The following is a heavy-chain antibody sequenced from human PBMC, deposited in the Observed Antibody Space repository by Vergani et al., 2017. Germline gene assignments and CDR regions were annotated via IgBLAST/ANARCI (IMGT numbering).Heavy chain of an antibody. D-gene: IGHD2-2*02. CDR3: ARVRGYCSSTSCYTRFDY. Sequence: QVQLQESGPGLVKPSETLSLPCTFSLCSVSSACFYSSWIRQPPGKGLEWIGYIYYSGSTNYNPSLKSRVTISVDTSKNQFSLKLSSVTAADTAVYYCARVRGYCSSTSCYTRFDYWGQGTLVTVSS. CDR2: IYYSGST. J-gene: IGHJ4*02. CDR1: LCSVSSACFY. V-gene: IGHV4-61*01.